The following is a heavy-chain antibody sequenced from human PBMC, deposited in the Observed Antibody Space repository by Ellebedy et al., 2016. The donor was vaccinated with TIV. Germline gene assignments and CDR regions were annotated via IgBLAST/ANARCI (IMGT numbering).Heavy chain of an antibody. CDR3: ARVVPFGEVKSWFDP. CDR1: GYSISSGYF. CDR2: IYATGST. V-gene: IGHV4-38-2*02. J-gene: IGHJ5*02. Sequence: MPGGSLRLSCTVSGYSISSGYFWGWIRQPPGKGLEWIGRIYATGSTNYNPSLKSRVTMSVDRSKNQLSLRLIAVTAADTAVYYCARVVPFGEVKSWFDPWGQGTLVTVSS. D-gene: IGHD3-10*01.